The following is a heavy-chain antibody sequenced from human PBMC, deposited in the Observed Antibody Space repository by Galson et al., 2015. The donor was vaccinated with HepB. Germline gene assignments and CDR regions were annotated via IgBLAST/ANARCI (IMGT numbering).Heavy chain of an antibody. CDR2: INSDGVDT. CDR1: GFTYSNYW. D-gene: IGHD3/OR15-3a*01. Sequence: SLRLSCAPSGFTYSNYWMYWVRQAPGKGLVWVPRINSDGVDTNYADSVKGRFTISRDNAKSTLYLQMSSLRVDDTAVYYCARMIFGIDRWGQGTLVTVSS. J-gene: IGHJ4*02. V-gene: IGHV3-74*01. CDR3: ARMIFGIDR.